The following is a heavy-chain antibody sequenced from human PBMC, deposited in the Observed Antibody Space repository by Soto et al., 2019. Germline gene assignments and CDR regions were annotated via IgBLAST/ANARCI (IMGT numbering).Heavy chain of an antibody. CDR3: AREGRYFDWLNWFDP. J-gene: IGHJ5*02. CDR1: GYSFTSYW. V-gene: IGHV5-51*01. D-gene: IGHD3-9*01. CDR2: IYPGDSDT. Sequence: GESLQISCQGSGYSFTSYWIGWVRQMPGKGLEWMGIIYPGDSDTRYSPSFQGQVTISADKSISTAYLQWSSLKASGTAMYYCAREGRYFDWLNWFDPWGQGTLVTVSS.